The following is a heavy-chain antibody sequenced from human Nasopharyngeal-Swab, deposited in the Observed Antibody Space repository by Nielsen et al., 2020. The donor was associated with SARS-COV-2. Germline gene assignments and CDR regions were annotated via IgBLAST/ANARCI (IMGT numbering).Heavy chain of an antibody. CDR2: INHSGST. CDR3: ARDRADYHISYYYYMDV. CDR1: GGSFSDHY. D-gene: IGHD4-11*01. V-gene: IGHV4-34*01. Sequence: SETLSLTCGVYGGSFSDHYWSWIRQPPWKGLEWIGEINHSGSTNYNPSLKSRVTMSVDTSKNQFSLNLSSVTAADTAVYYCARDRADYHISYYYYMDVWGKGTTVAVSS. J-gene: IGHJ6*03.